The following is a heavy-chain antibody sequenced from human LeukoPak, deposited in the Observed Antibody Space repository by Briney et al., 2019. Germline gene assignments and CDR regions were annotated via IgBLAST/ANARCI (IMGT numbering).Heavy chain of an antibody. J-gene: IGHJ5*02. D-gene: IGHD3-10*01. CDR1: GFTFSSYS. V-gene: IGHV3-21*01. Sequence: GGSLRLSCAASGFTFSSYSMTWVRQAPGKGLEWVSSINSGSDYILYADSVKGRFTISRDNAKNSLYLQMNSLRAEDTAVYYCARDQFGKGNWFDPWGQGTLVTVSS. CDR3: ARDQFGKGNWFDP. CDR2: INSGSDYI.